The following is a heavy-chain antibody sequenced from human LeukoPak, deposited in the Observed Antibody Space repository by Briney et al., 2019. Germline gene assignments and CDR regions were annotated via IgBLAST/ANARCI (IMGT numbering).Heavy chain of an antibody. J-gene: IGHJ3*02. CDR2: ISGSGGST. CDR3: ARAKAYYDYVWGSYRYTLLEAFDI. D-gene: IGHD3-16*02. Sequence: GGSLRLSCEASRFTLSTYDMNWVRQAPGKGLEWVSAISGSGGSTYYADSVKGRFTISRDNSKNTLYLQMNSLRAEDTAVYYCARAKAYYDYVWGSYRYTLLEAFDIWGQGTMVTVSS. V-gene: IGHV3-23*01. CDR1: RFTLSTYD.